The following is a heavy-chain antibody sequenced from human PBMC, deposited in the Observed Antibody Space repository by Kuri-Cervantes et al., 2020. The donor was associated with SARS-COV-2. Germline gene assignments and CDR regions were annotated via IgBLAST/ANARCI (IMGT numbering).Heavy chain of an antibody. V-gene: IGHV3-33*01. J-gene: IGHJ6*02. CDR1: GFTFRSYG. CDR2: IWYDGSKK. Sequence: GESLKISCAASGFTFRSYGMHWVRQAPGRGLEWVAVIWYDGSKKYYADSVKGRFAISRDNSKNTLYLQMNSLRAEDTAVYYGARSVLLWSPARDGMDVWGQGTTVTVSS. D-gene: IGHD3-10*01. CDR3: ARSVLLWSPARDGMDV.